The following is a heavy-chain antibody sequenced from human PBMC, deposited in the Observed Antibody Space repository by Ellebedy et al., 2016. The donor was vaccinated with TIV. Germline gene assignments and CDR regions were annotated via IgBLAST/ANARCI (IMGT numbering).Heavy chain of an antibody. CDR3: ARGGSNYQGYFDL. V-gene: IGHV4-59*01. Sequence: SETLSLTCTVSGGSISSYYWSWIRQPPGKGLEWIGYIYYSGSTNYNPSLKSRVTISLDTSKTQFSLMLRSVTAADTAVYYCARGGSNYQGYFDLWGRGTLVTVSS. J-gene: IGHJ2*01. CDR2: IYYSGST. CDR1: GGSISSYY. D-gene: IGHD1-26*01.